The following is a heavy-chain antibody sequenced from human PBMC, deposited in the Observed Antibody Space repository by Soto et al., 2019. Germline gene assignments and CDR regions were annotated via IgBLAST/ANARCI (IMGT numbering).Heavy chain of an antibody. Sequence: PSATLSLTCTVSGGSISSYYWSWIRQPPGKGLEWIGYIYYSGSTNYNPSLKSRVTISVDTSKNQFSLKLSSVTAADTAVYYCARTYYYDSSGYYQGYYFDYWGQGTLVTVSS. CDR1: GGSISSYY. CDR2: IYYSGST. CDR3: ARTYYYDSSGYYQGYYFDY. D-gene: IGHD3-22*01. V-gene: IGHV4-59*01. J-gene: IGHJ4*02.